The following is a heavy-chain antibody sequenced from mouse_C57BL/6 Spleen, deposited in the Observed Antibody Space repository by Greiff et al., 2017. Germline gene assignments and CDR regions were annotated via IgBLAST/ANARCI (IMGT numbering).Heavy chain of an antibody. J-gene: IGHJ4*01. CDR2: IDPSDSYT. V-gene: IGHV1-59*01. Sequence: QVQLQQPGAELVRPGTSVKLSCKASGYTFTSYWMHWVKQRPGQGLEWIGVIDPSDSYTNYNQKFKGKATVTVDTSSSTAYMQLSSLTSEDSAVYYCARYITTVVARDYYAMDYWGQGTSVTVSS. D-gene: IGHD1-1*01. CDR3: ARYITTVVARDYYAMDY. CDR1: GYTFTSYW.